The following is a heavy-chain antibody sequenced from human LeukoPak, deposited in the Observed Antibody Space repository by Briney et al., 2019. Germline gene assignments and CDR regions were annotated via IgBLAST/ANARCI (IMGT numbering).Heavy chain of an antibody. CDR1: GGTFSSYA. J-gene: IGHJ3*02. D-gene: IGHD6-13*01. CDR3: ARDDRVSAFDI. V-gene: IGHV1-69*04. CDR2: IIPILGIA. Sequence: GASVKVSCKASGGTFSSYANSWVRQAPGQGLEWMGRIIPILGIANYAQKFQGRVTITADKSTSTAYMELSSLRSEDTAVYYCARDDRVSAFDIWGQGTMVTISS.